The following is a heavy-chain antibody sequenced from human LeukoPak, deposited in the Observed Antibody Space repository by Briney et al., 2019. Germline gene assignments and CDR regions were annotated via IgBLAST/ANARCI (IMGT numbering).Heavy chain of an antibody. CDR1: GDSISSSY. D-gene: IGHD6-19*01. CDR2: IYTSGST. Sequence: SETLSLTCTVSGDSISSSYWSWIRQPAGKGLEWIGRIYTSGSTNYNPSLKGRVIMSLDTSENQFSLKLSSVTAADTAIYYCARGVRHSNGWNNWFDPWGQGTLVTVSS. V-gene: IGHV4-4*07. J-gene: IGHJ5*02. CDR3: ARGVRHSNGWNNWFDP.